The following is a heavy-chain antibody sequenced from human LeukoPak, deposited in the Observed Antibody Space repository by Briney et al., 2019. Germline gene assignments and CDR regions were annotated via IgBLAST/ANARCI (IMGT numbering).Heavy chain of an antibody. CDR2: ISGSGGST. Sequence: PGGSLRLSCAASGFTFSSYAMSWVCQAPGKGLEWVSAISGSGGSTYHADSVKGRFTISRDNSKNTLYLQMNSLRAEDTAVYYCAKDPFPMVRGNYYFDYWGQGTLVTVSS. CDR1: GFTFSSYA. CDR3: AKDPFPMVRGNYYFDY. D-gene: IGHD3-10*01. V-gene: IGHV3-23*01. J-gene: IGHJ4*02.